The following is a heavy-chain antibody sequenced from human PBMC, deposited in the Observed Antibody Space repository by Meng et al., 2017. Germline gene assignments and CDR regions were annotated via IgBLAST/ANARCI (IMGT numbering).Heavy chain of an antibody. CDR1: CYTFTSYG. CDR3: AREGRFLSIRMGGHWWFDP. D-gene: IGHD3-3*01. Sequence: QVQLGQCGAEGKKSGGSVKVPWKASCYTFTSYGISWVRQAPGQGLEWMGWISAYNGNTNYAQKLQGRVTMTTDTSTSTAYMELRSLRSDDTAVYYCAREGRFLSIRMGGHWWFDPWGQGTLVTVSS. V-gene: IGHV1-18*01. CDR2: ISAYNGNT. J-gene: IGHJ5*02.